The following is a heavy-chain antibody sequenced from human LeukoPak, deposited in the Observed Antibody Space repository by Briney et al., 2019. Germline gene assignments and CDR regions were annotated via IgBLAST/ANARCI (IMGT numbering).Heavy chain of an antibody. J-gene: IGHJ6*03. CDR3: AKQRGDYGGNPRHYYYHHMDV. Sequence: GGSLRLSCAASGFTFSSYAMSWVRQAPGKGLEWVSAISGSGGSTYYADSVKGRFTISRDNSKNTLYLQMNSLRAEDTAVYYCAKQRGDYGGNPRHYYYHHMDVWGKGTTVTGSS. CDR1: GFTFSSYA. V-gene: IGHV3-23*01. D-gene: IGHD4-23*01. CDR2: ISGSGGST.